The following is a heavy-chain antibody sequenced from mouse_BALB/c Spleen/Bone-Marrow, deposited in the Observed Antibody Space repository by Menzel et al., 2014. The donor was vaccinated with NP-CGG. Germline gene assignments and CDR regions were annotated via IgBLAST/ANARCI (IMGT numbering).Heavy chain of an antibody. Sequence: VQLQQSGAELVRPGVSVKLSCKGSGYTFTDSAMHLVKQSHAKILEWIVVIITYYGDASSNQKFKGKATMTVDKSSSTAYMELARLTSEDSAIYYCAGSGGYDYFDYWGQGNTLT. D-gene: IGHD2-2*01. CDR2: IITYYGDA. CDR3: AGSGGYDYFDY. J-gene: IGHJ2*01. V-gene: IGHV1S137*01. CDR1: GYTFTDSA.